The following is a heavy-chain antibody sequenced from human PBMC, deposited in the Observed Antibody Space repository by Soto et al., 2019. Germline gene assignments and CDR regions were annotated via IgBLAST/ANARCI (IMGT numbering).Heavy chain of an antibody. Sequence: QVQLVQSGAEVKKPGASVKVSCKASGYTFTTYDINWVRQATGQGLEWMGWMNPNSGNTGYAQKFQGRVTMTRNTSISTAYMELSSLRSEGTAVYYCARDASGWYELDYWGQGILVTVSS. D-gene: IGHD6-19*01. J-gene: IGHJ4*02. V-gene: IGHV1-8*01. CDR2: MNPNSGNT. CDR1: GYTFTTYD. CDR3: ARDASGWYELDY.